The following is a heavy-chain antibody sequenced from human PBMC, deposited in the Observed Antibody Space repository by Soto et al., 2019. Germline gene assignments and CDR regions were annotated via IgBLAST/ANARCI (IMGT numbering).Heavy chain of an antibody. Sequence: XGSLRLSCAAAGFTFSSYAMHWVRQAPGKGLEWVAVISYDGSNKYYADSVKGRFTISRDNSKNTLYLQMNSLRAEDTAVYYCAREISPSTSCSEYGMDAWGQGTTVTVSS. V-gene: IGHV3-30-3*01. CDR2: ISYDGSNK. J-gene: IGHJ6*02. D-gene: IGHD2-2*01. CDR1: GFTFSSYA. CDR3: AREISPSTSCSEYGMDA.